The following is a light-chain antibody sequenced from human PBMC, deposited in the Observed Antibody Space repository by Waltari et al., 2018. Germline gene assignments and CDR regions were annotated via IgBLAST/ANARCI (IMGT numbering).Light chain of an antibody. V-gene: IGLV3-19*01. CDR1: SLRSYY. Sequence: TQDPAVSVAMGQTVRITCQGDSLRSYYASWYQQRPGQAPILVMYDKNSRPSGVPDRFAGSSSDDTASLTITGAQAEDEAYYDCHSRDASGSGGAFGGGTKLTVL. CDR2: DKN. CDR3: HSRDASGSGGA. J-gene: IGLJ2*01.